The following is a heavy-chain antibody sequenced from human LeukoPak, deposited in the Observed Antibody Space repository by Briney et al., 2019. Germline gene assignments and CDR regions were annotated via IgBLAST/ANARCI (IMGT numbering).Heavy chain of an antibody. CDR1: GGSISSSNW. Sequence: SETLSLTCAVSGGSISSSNWWSWVRQPPGKGLEWIGEIYHSGSTNYNPSLKSRVTISVDTSKNQFSLKLSSVTAADTAVYYCARGYYYDSSGYCDYWGQGTLVTVSS. J-gene: IGHJ4*02. CDR2: IYHSGST. D-gene: IGHD3-22*01. CDR3: ARGYYYDSSGYCDY. V-gene: IGHV4-4*02.